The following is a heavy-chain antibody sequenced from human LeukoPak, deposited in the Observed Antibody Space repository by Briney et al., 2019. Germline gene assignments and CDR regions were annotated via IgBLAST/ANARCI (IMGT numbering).Heavy chain of an antibody. CDR3: ARRENYDILTGYYTWFDP. D-gene: IGHD3-9*01. Sequence: PGGSLRLSCAASGFTFSSYWMHWVRQAPGKGLVWVSRINSDGSSTSYADSVKGRSTISRDNAKNTLYLQMNSLRAEDTAVYYCARRENYDILTGYYTWFDPWGQGTLVTVSS. CDR2: INSDGSST. V-gene: IGHV3-74*01. J-gene: IGHJ5*02. CDR1: GFTFSSYW.